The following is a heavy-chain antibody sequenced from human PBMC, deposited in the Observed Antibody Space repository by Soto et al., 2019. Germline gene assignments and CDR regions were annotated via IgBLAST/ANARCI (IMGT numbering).Heavy chain of an antibody. CDR3: ARVTSLVRGVIENWFAL. V-gene: IGHV1-69*01. J-gene: IGHJ5*02. CDR1: GGTFSSYA. CDR2: IIPMYGPA. Sequence: QVPLVQSGAEVKKPGSSVTVSCKASGGTFSSYAIHWVRQAPGQGLEWMGGIIPMYGPAKYAQRSQGRVTNTADESTTTVYMELTSLTAQDTAVYYCARVTSLVRGVIENWFALGSHGTLVTVSS. D-gene: IGHD3-10*02.